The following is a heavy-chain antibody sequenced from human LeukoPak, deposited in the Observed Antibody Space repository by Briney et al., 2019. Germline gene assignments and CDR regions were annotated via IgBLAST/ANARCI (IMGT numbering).Heavy chain of an antibody. D-gene: IGHD6-6*01. Sequence: GGSLRLSCAASGFTFSSYSMNWVRQAPGKGLEWVSYISSSSSTIYYADSVKGRFTISRDNSKNTLYLQMDSLRADDTAVYYCAKSSLVVPYDYWGQGTLVTVSS. J-gene: IGHJ4*02. CDR1: GFTFSSYS. CDR2: ISSSSSTI. V-gene: IGHV3-48*01. CDR3: AKSSLVVPYDY.